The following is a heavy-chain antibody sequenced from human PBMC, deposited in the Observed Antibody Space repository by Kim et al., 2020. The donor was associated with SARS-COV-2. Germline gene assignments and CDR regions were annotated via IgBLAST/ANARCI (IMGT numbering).Heavy chain of an antibody. V-gene: IGHV1-46*01. Sequence: QKFQGRVTMTRDTSTSTVYMELSSLRSEDTAVYYCARVGSIAAAAWFDPWGQGTLVTVSS. J-gene: IGHJ5*02. CDR3: ARVGSIAAAAWFDP. D-gene: IGHD6-13*01.